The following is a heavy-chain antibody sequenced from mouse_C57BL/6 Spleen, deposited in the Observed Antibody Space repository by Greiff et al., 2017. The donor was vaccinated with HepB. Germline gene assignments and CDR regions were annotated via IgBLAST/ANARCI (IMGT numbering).Heavy chain of an antibody. CDR2: ISDGGSYT. Sequence: VQLVESGGGLVKPGGSLKLSCAASGFTFSSYAMSWVRQTPEKRLEWVATISDGGSYTYYPDNVKGRFTISRDNAKNNLYLQMSHLKSEDTAMYYCARDYDEEFAYWGQGTLVTVSA. CDR3: ARDYDEEFAY. D-gene: IGHD2-12*01. CDR1: GFTFSSYA. V-gene: IGHV5-4*01. J-gene: IGHJ3*01.